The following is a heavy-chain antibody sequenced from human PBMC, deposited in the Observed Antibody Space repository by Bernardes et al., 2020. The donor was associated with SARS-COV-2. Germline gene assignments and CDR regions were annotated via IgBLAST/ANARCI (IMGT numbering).Heavy chain of an antibody. CDR2: ISWNSGSI. CDR3: AKGDYYDSRQFDP. J-gene: IGHJ5*02. D-gene: IGHD3-22*01. Sequence: GGSLSLSCAASGFTFDDYAMHWVRQAPGKGLEWVSGISWNSGSIGYADSVKGRFTISRDNAKNSLYLQMNSLRAEDTALYYCAKGDYYDSRQFDPWSQGTLVTVSS. CDR1: GFTFDDYA. V-gene: IGHV3-9*01.